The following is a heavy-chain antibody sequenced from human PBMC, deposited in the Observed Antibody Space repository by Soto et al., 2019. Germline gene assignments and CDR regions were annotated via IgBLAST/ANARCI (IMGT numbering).Heavy chain of an antibody. CDR1: GFSLSSYW. Sequence: EVQLVESGGGSVQPGGSLRLSCAASGFSLSSYWMHWVRQAPGKGLVWVSRVNGDGSNTIYADSVKGRFTISRDNAKNTLYLQMNSLRVEDTAMYYCGRGGDYGSGRVDYWGQGTLVTVSS. J-gene: IGHJ4*02. D-gene: IGHD3-10*01. CDR2: VNGDGSNT. V-gene: IGHV3-74*01. CDR3: GRGGDYGSGRVDY.